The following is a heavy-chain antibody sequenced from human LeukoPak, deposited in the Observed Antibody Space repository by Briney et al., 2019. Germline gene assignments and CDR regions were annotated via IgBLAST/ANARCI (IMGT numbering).Heavy chain of an antibody. CDR1: GYTFTGYY. CDR3: ARDEGTAATGY. Sequence: GASVKVSCKASGYTFTGYYMNWVRREPGRGLVWMGWINPNSGGTNYAQKSRGRVTMTRDTSISTAYMELSRLRSDDTAVYYCARDEGTAATGYWGQGTLVTVSS. CDR2: INPNSGGT. J-gene: IGHJ4*02. D-gene: IGHD2-15*01. V-gene: IGHV1-2*02.